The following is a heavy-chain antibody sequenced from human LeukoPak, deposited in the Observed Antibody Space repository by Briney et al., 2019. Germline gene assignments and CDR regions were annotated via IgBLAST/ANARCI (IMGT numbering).Heavy chain of an antibody. CDR2: IGGSGTRT. Sequence: GRSLRLSCSASGFTFTTYGMNWVRQAPGKGLEWVSGIGGSGTRTYYADSVKGRFTISRDNSKNTLYLQMNSLRDEDTAVYYCARDRLLEDRNFPSYYYMDVWGKGTTVTVSS. J-gene: IGHJ6*04. CDR1: GFTFTTYG. D-gene: IGHD3-10*01. CDR3: ARDRLLEDRNFPSYYYMDV. V-gene: IGHV3-23*01.